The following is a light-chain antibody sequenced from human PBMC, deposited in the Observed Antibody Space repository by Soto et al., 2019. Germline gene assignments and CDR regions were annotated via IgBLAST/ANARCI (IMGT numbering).Light chain of an antibody. J-gene: IGKJ3*01. Sequence: EIVMTQSPATLSVSPGERATLSCRASQSVSSNLAGYQQKPGQAPRLLIYGASTRATGIPARFSGSGSGTEFTLTISSLQSEDFAVYYCQQYNNWPPVFGPGTKVDIK. CDR1: QSVSSN. CDR2: GAS. CDR3: QQYNNWPPV. V-gene: IGKV3-15*01.